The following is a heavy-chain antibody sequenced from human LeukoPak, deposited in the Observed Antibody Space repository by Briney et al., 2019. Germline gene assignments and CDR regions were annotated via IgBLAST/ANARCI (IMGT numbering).Heavy chain of an antibody. V-gene: IGHV3-23*01. CDR3: AKASGSHRDFDY. Sequence: GGSLRLSCAASGFTFSSYSMNWVRQAPGKGLEWVSAISGSGGSTYYADSVKGRFTISRDNSKNTLYLQMNSLRAEDTAIYYCAKASGSHRDFDYWGQGTLVTVSS. D-gene: IGHD1-26*01. J-gene: IGHJ4*02. CDR2: ISGSGGST. CDR1: GFTFSSYS.